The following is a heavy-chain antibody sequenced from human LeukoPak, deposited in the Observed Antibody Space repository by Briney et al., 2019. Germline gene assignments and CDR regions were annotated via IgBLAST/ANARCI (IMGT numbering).Heavy chain of an antibody. CDR2: ISVYNGDT. D-gene: IGHD2-15*01. CDR1: GYTFGYYG. J-gene: IGHJ3*02. Sequence: ASVKVSCKTSGYTFGYYGISWVRQAPGQGLEWMGWISVYNGDTKYAQGLQDRVTMTTDTSTSTAYMELRRLRSDDTAVYYCARSRLGYCSGGSCYSGAIWGQGTMVTVSS. V-gene: IGHV1-18*01. CDR3: ARSRLGYCSGGSCYSGAI.